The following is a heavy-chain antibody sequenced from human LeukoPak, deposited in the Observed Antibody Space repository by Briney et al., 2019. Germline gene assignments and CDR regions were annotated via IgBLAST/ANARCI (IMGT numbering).Heavy chain of an antibody. CDR3: ATGDHNSSGPRVLTRRYYYGMDV. V-gene: IGHV1-24*01. Sequence: ASVKVSCKVSGYTLTELSMHRVRQAPGKGLEWMGGFDPEDGETIYAQKFQGRVTMTEDTSTDTAYMELSSLRSEDTAVYYCATGDHNSSGPRVLTRRYYYGMDVWGQGTTVTVSS. CDR2: FDPEDGET. J-gene: IGHJ6*02. D-gene: IGHD6-19*01. CDR1: GYTLTELS.